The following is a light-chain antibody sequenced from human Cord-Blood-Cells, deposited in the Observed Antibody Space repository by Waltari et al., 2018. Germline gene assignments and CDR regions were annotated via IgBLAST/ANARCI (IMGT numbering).Light chain of an antibody. Sequence: QSVLTQPPSASGTPGQRVTISCSGSSSNIGSNYVYWYQQLPGTAPKLLIYRNNQRTSGVPDRFSGSKSGTSASLAISGLRSEDEADYYCAAWDDSLSGPNWVFGGGTKLTVL. J-gene: IGLJ3*02. CDR1: SSNIGSNY. CDR2: RNN. CDR3: AAWDDSLSGPNWV. V-gene: IGLV1-47*01.